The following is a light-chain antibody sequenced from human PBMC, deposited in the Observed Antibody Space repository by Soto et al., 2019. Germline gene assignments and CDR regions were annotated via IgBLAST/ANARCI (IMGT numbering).Light chain of an antibody. J-gene: IGKJ3*01. Sequence: EIVLTQSPCTLALSPGSRANLSCRASQSVTSSHLAWYQQKPGQAPRLLIYAASNRATGIPARFSGSGYRTDLTITISSIENEDFAVYYCQQRSNWTFTFGPGTKVDIK. CDR1: QSVTSSH. CDR2: AAS. V-gene: IGKV3-11*01. CDR3: QQRSNWTFT.